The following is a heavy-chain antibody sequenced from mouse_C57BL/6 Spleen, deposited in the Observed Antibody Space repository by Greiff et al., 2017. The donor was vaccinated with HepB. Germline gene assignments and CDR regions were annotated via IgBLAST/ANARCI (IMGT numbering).Heavy chain of an antibody. CDR1: GYAFSSSW. CDR2: IYPGDGDT. V-gene: IGHV1-82*01. CDR3: AISLMVTGDY. D-gene: IGHD2-2*01. Sequence: VQLQQSGPELVKPGASVKISCKASGYAFSSSWMNWVKQRPGKGLEWIGRIYPGDGDTNYNGKFKGKATLTADKSSSTAYMQLSSLTSEDSAVYFCAISLMVTGDYWGQGTTLTVSS. J-gene: IGHJ2*01.